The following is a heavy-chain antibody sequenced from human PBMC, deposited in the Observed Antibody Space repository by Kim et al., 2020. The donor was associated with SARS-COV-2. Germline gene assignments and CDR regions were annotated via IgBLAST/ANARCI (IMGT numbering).Heavy chain of an antibody. CDR3: ARHCPNSHSSSYGDSYGMDV. V-gene: IGHV5-51*01. J-gene: IGHJ6*02. Sequence: GESLKISCKGSGYSFTSYWIGWVRQMPGKGLEWMGIIYPGDSDTRYSPSFQGQITIRADKSISTGYLQWSSLKASDTAMYYCARHCPNSHSSSYGDSYGMDVWGQGTTVTVSS. D-gene: IGHD6-13*01. CDR2: IYPGDSDT. CDR1: GYSFTSYW.